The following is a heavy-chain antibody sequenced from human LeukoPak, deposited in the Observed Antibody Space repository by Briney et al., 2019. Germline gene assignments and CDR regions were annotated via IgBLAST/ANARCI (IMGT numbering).Heavy chain of an antibody. CDR1: GFTFTSYG. CDR2: ISGSGGST. V-gene: IGHV3-23*01. D-gene: IGHD6-19*01. CDR3: AKTTAGHSSGRYPGWPVDY. J-gene: IGHJ4*02. Sequence: PGGSLRLSCAASGFTFTSYGMDWVRQAPGQGLEWVSGISGSGGSTYYADSVKGRFTISRDNSKNTLYLQMDSLRAEDTAVYYCAKTTAGHSSGRYPGWPVDYWGQGTLVTVSS.